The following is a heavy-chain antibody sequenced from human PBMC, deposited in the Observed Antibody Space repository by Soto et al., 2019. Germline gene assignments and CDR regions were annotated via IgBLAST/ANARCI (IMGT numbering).Heavy chain of an antibody. J-gene: IGHJ4*02. V-gene: IGHV3-74*01. Sequence: GGSLRLSCAASGFTFSSYWMHWVRQAPGKGLMWVSRINSDGSSTTYADSVKGRFTISRDNAKNTLYLQMNSLRAEDTAVYYCAKGGGKIIDYWGQGTLVTVSS. CDR3: AKGGGKIIDY. CDR2: INSDGSST. D-gene: IGHD2-15*01. CDR1: GFTFSSYW.